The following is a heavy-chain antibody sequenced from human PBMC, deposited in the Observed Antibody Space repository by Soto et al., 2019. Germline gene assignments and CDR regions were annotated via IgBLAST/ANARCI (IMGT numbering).Heavy chain of an antibody. CDR3: AKGLANFLYYYYYLDV. CDR1: GFTFSSYA. Sequence: GGSLRLSCAASGFTFSSYAMSWVRQAPGKGLEWVSAISGSGGSTYYADSVKGRFTISRDNSKNTLYLQMNSLRAEDTAVYYWAKGLANFLYYYYYLDVWGKRPTVTVSS. V-gene: IGHV3-23*01. D-gene: IGHD3-3*01. J-gene: IGHJ6*03. CDR2: ISGSGGST.